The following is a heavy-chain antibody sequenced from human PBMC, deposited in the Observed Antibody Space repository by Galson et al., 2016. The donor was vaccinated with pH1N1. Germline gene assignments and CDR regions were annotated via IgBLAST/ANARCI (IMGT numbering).Heavy chain of an antibody. CDR3: ARGRIDSAGSGSYYSNYYYGMDV. V-gene: IGHV4-61*09. CDR2: IYTSGST. D-gene: IGHD3-10*01. J-gene: IGHJ6*02. Sequence: TLSLTCSVSGDSMTSGFYYWSWIRQPAGKALEYIGYIYTSGSTNYSPSLKNRLTISVGTSKNQVSLKLTSVTAADTAVYYCARGRIDSAGSGSYYSNYYYGMDVWGQGTTVTVSS. CDR1: GDSMTSGFYY.